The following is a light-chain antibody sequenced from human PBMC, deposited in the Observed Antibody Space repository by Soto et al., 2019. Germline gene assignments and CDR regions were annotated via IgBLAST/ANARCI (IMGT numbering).Light chain of an antibody. CDR2: DAS. CDR1: QAISTN. Sequence: AIQLTQSPSSLSASIGDRVTITCRASQAISTNLAWYQHKPGTVPKVLIYDASILESGVPSRFSGSGSGTDFTLILSSLQPEDFATYYCQQFRTYPTFGGGTKVEVQ. J-gene: IGKJ4*01. CDR3: QQFRTYPT. V-gene: IGKV1-13*02.